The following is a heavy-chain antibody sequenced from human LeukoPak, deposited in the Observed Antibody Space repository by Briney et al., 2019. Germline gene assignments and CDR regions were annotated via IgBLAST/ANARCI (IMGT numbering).Heavy chain of an antibody. CDR3: ARVVPHSGSYQFDY. V-gene: IGHV3-66*01. D-gene: IGHD1-26*01. CDR1: GFTVSSKH. Sequence: GGSLRLSCAASGFTVSSKHMTWVRQAPGKGLEWVSVMYIGGTTNYADSVKGRFTISRDNSKNTLYLQMNSLRAEDTAVYYCARVVPHSGSYQFDYWGQGTLVTVSS. J-gene: IGHJ4*02. CDR2: MYIGGTT.